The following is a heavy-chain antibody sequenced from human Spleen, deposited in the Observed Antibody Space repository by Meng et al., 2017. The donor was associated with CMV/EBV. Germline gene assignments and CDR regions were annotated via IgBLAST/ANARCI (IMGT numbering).Heavy chain of an antibody. V-gene: IGHV3-21*01. CDR3: ARDRSPVTIFGVVISYGMDV. CDR1: GFTISSYS. J-gene: IGHJ6*02. D-gene: IGHD3-3*01. CDR2: ISSSSSYI. Sequence: GESLKIYCAPSGFTISSYSMNWFRQATGKGLEWISSISSSSSYIYYADSVKGRFTISRDNAKHLLYLQMNSLRAEDKTVYYCARDRSPVTIFGVVISYGMDVWSQGTKVTVSS.